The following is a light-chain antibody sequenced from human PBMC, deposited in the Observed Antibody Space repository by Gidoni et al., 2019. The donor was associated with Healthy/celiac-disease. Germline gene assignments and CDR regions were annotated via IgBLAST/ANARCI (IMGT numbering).Light chain of an antibody. J-gene: IGKJ4*01. CDR1: QDISNY. Sequence: DIQMTQSPSSLSASVGDRVTITCQASQDISNYLNWYQQKPGKAPKLLIYDASNLETGVPSRFSGSGSGTDFTFTISSLQPEDIATYYCQQYDNLPRIFXGXTKVEIK. CDR2: DAS. CDR3: QQYDNLPRI. V-gene: IGKV1-33*01.